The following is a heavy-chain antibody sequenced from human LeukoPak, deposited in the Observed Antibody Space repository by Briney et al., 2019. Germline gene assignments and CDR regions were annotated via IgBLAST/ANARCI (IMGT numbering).Heavy chain of an antibody. Sequence: GGSLRLSCAASGFTFSSYWMSWVRQAPGKGLEWVANIKQDGSEKYYVDSVKGRFTISRDNAKNSLYLQMNSLRAEDTAVYYCARDQRDYYDSSGYELDYWGQGTLVTVSS. J-gene: IGHJ4*02. D-gene: IGHD3-22*01. V-gene: IGHV3-7*01. CDR2: IKQDGSEK. CDR3: ARDQRDYYDSSGYELDY. CDR1: GFTFSSYW.